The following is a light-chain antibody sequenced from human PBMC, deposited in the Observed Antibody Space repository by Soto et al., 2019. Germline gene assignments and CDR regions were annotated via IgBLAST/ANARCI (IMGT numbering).Light chain of an antibody. CDR3: CSYAGSYTLV. Sequence: QSALTQPASVSGSPGQSITISCTGTSSDVGGYEYVSWYQQYPGKAPKLMIYEVIDRPAGAPRRFSGSKSGNTASLTISGLQTEDEADYYCCSYAGSYTLVFGGGTKVTVL. V-gene: IGLV2-14*01. CDR2: EVI. CDR1: SSDVGGYEY. J-gene: IGLJ2*01.